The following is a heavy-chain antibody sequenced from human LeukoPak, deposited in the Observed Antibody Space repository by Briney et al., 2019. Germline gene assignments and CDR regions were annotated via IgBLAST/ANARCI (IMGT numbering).Heavy chain of an antibody. CDR1: GDSIRSGDYY. J-gene: IGHJ5*02. V-gene: IGHV4-30-4*01. CDR2: IYYSVTT. Sequence: SQTLSLTCTVSGDSIRSGDYYWSWIRQPPAKGLEWIGYIYYSVTTYYNPSLKSRVTIEVDTSKNQFSLRLSSVTAAGTAVYYCARVETSYYGSATYEDWFDPCGQGTLVIVSS. CDR3: ARVETSYYGSATYEDWFDP. D-gene: IGHD3-10*01.